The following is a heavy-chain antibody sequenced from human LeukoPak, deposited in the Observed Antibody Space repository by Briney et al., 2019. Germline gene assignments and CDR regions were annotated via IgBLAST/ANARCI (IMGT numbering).Heavy chain of an antibody. CDR2: MYYRGSS. Sequence: KPSETLSPTCTVSGGSISDYYWNWIRQPPGKGLEWIGYMYYRGSSNFNPSLKSRVTISVDTSKNHLSLKLTSVTAADTAVYYCARRGPRGTDFDFWGQGTLVTVSS. D-gene: IGHD1-26*01. J-gene: IGHJ4*02. V-gene: IGHV4-59*01. CDR3: ARRGPRGTDFDF. CDR1: GGSISDYY.